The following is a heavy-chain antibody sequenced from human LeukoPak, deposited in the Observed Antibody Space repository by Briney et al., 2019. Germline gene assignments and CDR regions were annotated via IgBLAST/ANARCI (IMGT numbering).Heavy chain of an antibody. D-gene: IGHD5-18*01. CDR1: GGSISSYH. Sequence: PSETLSLTRTVSGGSISSYHWSWIRHPPGKGLEWIGYIYYSGSTNYNPSLKSRVTISVDTPKNQFSLKLSSVTAADTAVYYCARGLGYSYGTGADYWGQGTLVTVSS. CDR2: IYYSGST. V-gene: IGHV4-59*01. J-gene: IGHJ4*02. CDR3: ARGLGYSYGTGADY.